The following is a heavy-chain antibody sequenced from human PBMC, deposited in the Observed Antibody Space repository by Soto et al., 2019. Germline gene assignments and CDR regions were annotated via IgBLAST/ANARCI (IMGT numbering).Heavy chain of an antibody. CDR2: ISSDGRNK. CDR3: VREGYSSDYYIKGFDP. Sequence: PGGSLRLSCTGSGFTFNTYALHWVRQAPGKGLEWVAVISSDGRNKNYAASVKGRFTISRENSKNTMSLEMDSLQPGDTAIYYCVREGYSSDYYIKGFDPWGQGTQVTVSS. D-gene: IGHD3-22*01. V-gene: IGHV3-30*04. J-gene: IGHJ5*02. CDR1: GFTFNTYA.